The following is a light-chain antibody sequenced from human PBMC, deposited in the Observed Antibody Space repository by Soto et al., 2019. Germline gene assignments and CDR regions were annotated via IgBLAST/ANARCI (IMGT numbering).Light chain of an antibody. V-gene: IGKV1-5*01. Sequence: DIQMTQSPSTLSASVGDRVTITCRASQSISTWLAWYQQKPGKAPKLLIYDASSLESGVPSRFSGSGSWTEFTLTISSLQPDDFATYYCQQYNSYSPPWTFGQGTKVEIK. J-gene: IGKJ1*01. CDR3: QQYNSYSPPWT. CDR1: QSISTW. CDR2: DAS.